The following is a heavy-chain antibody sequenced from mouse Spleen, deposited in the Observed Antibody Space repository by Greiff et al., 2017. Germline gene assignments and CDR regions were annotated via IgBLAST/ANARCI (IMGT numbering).Heavy chain of an antibody. V-gene: IGHV1-5*01. CDR2: IYPGNSDT. J-gene: IGHJ2*01. D-gene: IGHD2-13*01. Sequence: VQLQQSGTVLARPGASVKMSCKTSGYTFTSYWMHWVKQRPGQGLEWIGAIYPGNSDTSYNQKFKGKAKLTAVTSASTAYMELSSLTNEDSAVYYCTRDYGDLYYFDYWGQGTTLTVSS. CDR1: GYTFTSYW. CDR3: TRDYGDLYYFDY.